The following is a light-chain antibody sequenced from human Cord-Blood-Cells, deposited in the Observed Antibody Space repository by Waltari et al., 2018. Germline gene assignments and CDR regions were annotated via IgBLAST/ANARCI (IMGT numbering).Light chain of an antibody. CDR3: QSADSSGTWV. V-gene: IGLV3-25*03. CDR2: KDS. J-gene: IGLJ3*02. CDR1: ALPTQY. Sequence: SYELTHPPSVSVSPGQTARITCSGDALPTQYAYWYQQKPGQAPVLVIYKDSERPSGIPERFSGSSSGTTVTLTISGVQAEDEADYYCQSADSSGTWVFGGGTKLTVL.